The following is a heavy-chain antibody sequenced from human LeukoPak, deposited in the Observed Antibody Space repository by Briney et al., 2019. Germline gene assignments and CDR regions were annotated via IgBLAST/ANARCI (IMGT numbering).Heavy chain of an antibody. Sequence: GGSLRLSCAASGFTFSSYAMSWVRQAPGKGLKWVSAISGSGGSTYYADSVKGRYTISRDNSKNTLYLQMNSLRAEDTAVYYCAKDLMITVMYFDYWGQGTLVTVSS. V-gene: IGHV3-23*01. CDR1: GFTFSSYA. CDR3: AKDLMITVMYFDY. J-gene: IGHJ4*02. CDR2: ISGSGGST. D-gene: IGHD3-16*01.